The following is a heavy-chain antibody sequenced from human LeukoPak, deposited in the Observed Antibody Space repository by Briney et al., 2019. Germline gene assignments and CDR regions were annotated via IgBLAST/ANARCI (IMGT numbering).Heavy chain of an antibody. CDR2: ITSGGVTT. J-gene: IGHJ4*02. Sequence: PGGSLRLSCAASGFTFNHYAMSWVRQAPGKGLEWLSAITSGGVTTWNADSVEGRFTISRDNYKNTMYLQMKSLRAEDTATYYCEKDHSDCRGISCLLHHDWGQGTLVTVSS. D-gene: IGHD2-2*01. CDR3: EKDHSDCRGISCLLHHD. V-gene: IGHV3-23*01. CDR1: GFTFNHYA.